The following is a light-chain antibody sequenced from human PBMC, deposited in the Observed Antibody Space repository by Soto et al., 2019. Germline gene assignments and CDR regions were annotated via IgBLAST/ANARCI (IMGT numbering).Light chain of an antibody. CDR3: EHRIQWSPIT. Sequence: EIVLAQSPGTLSLSPGERATLSCRASQSVSSSYLAWYQQKPAQAPRLLGYGASSRATGIPDRFSGSGLGTDFILTISRLEPEDSAVYHCEHRIQWSPITLAQGTRLEI. J-gene: IGKJ5*01. V-gene: IGKV3D-20*02. CDR1: QSVSSSY. CDR2: GAS.